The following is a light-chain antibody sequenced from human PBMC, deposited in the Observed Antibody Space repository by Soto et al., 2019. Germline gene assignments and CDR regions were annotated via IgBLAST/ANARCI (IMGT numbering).Light chain of an antibody. CDR3: QQYGSSPRLT. CDR1: QSIRSGY. V-gene: IGKV3-20*01. CDR2: GAS. Sequence: EIVLTQSPGTLSLSPGERATLSCRASQSIRSGYLAWYQQKPGQAPRLLIYGASSRATGIPDRFIGSESGTDFTLTINRLEPEDFAVYYCQQYGSSPRLTFGGGTKVEIK. J-gene: IGKJ4*01.